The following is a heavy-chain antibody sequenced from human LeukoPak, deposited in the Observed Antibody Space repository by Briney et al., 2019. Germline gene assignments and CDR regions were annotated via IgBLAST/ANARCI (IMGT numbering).Heavy chain of an antibody. Sequence: TGGSLRLSCAGSAFTFSSYSMNWVRQAPGKGLEWVSSIGGSSSDIHYAASVKGRFTISRDNAKNSLYLQMKSLRAEDTAVYYCARRGFHDYSGFDYWGQGTLVTVSS. CDR3: ARRGFHDYSGFDY. D-gene: IGHD1-26*01. J-gene: IGHJ4*02. V-gene: IGHV3-21*01. CDR1: AFTFSSYS. CDR2: IGGSSSDI.